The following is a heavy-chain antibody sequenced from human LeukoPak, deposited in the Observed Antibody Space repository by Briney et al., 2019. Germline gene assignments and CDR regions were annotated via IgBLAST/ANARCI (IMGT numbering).Heavy chain of an antibody. CDR2: VYYNGST. CDR3: ARDRAAGSDWLDP. CDR1: GGSIGLYH. D-gene: IGHD3-10*01. Sequence: SSETLSLTCTVSGGSIGLYHWTWIRQPPGKGLEWIGYVYYNGSTKYNLSLKSRVTISIDTSKNQFSLKLNSLTAADSAVYYCARDRAAGSDWLDPWGQGTLVTVSS. V-gene: IGHV4-59*01. J-gene: IGHJ5*02.